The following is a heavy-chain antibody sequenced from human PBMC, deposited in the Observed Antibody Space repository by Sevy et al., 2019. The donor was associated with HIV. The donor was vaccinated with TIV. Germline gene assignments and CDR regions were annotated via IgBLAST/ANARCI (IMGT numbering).Heavy chain of an antibody. Sequence: GGSLRLSCAASGFTFSNVWTSWVRQASGKGLEWVGRIQSKSEGGTTDYAAPVKGGFSISRDESSDTLYLQMNSLKTEDTAVYYCTTMMRLYGDPNFWYFDLWGRGTLVTVSS. CDR2: IQSKSEGGTT. D-gene: IGHD4-17*01. V-gene: IGHV3-15*01. J-gene: IGHJ2*01. CDR3: TTMMRLYGDPNFWYFDL. CDR1: GFTFSNVW.